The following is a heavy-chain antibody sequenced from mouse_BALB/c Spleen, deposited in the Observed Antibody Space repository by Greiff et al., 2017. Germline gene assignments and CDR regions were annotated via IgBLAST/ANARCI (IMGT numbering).Heavy chain of an antibody. Sequence: EVHLVESGGGLVKPGGSLKLSCAASGFTFSSYAMSWVRQTPEKRLEWVATISSGGSYTYYPDSVKGRFTISRDNAKNTLYLQMSSLRSEDTAMYYCARGDDGYSWFAYWGQGTLVTVSA. V-gene: IGHV5-9-3*01. CDR2: ISSGGSYT. D-gene: IGHD2-3*01. CDR3: ARGDDGYSWFAY. J-gene: IGHJ3*01. CDR1: GFTFSSYA.